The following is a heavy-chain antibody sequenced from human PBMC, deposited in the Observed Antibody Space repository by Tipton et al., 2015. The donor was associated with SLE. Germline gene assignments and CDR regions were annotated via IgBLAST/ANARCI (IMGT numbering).Heavy chain of an antibody. V-gene: IGHV4-59*01. CDR1: GGSITSSY. J-gene: IGHJ5*02. CDR3: ARGKGWFDP. CDR2: IYYSGNT. Sequence: LRLSCAVSGGSITSSYWSWIRQPPGKGLEWIGYIYYSGNTKYNPSLKSRVTISVDTSKNQFSLKLSSVTAADTALYYCARGKGWFDPWGQGILVTVSS.